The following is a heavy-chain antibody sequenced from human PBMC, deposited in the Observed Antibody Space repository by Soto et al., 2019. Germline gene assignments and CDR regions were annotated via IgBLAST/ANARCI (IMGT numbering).Heavy chain of an antibody. Sequence: HPGGSLRLSCAASGFTSSSYGMHWVRQAPGKGLEWVAVISYDGSNKYYADSVKGRFTISRDNSKNTLYLQMNSLRAEDTAVYYCAKDYDFWSGYSDYWGQGTLVTVSS. CDR3: AKDYDFWSGYSDY. CDR1: GFTSSSYG. CDR2: ISYDGSNK. J-gene: IGHJ4*02. V-gene: IGHV3-30*18. D-gene: IGHD3-3*01.